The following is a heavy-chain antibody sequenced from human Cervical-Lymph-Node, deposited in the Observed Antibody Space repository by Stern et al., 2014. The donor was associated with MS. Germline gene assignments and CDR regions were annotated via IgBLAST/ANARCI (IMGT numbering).Heavy chain of an antibody. CDR3: STSAGGSSRFGC. D-gene: IGHD6-13*01. CDR1: GFTFNSAW. CDR2: IKSKTDGETK. V-gene: IGHV3-15*01. J-gene: IGHJ5*01. Sequence: EVQLLESGGGLVKPGGSLRLSCAASGFTFNSAWMSWVRQAPGKGLEWVGRIKSKTDGETKDYAAPVKSRFTISSDDSKQKLYLKMNSLQTDDTAVYYCSTSAGGSSRFGCWGRGTLVTVSS.